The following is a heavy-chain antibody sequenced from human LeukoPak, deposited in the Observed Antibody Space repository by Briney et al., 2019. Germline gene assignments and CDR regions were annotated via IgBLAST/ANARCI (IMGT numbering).Heavy chain of an antibody. Sequence: GGSLRLSCAASGFTFSSSDMVWVRQAPGEGLDWVSGISTDGAGTVYADSVKGRFTISRDNSGDTLFLQMNSLRAEDTAVYYCTRLALVTTSGAFSDYWGQGTLVTVSS. V-gene: IGHV3-23*01. J-gene: IGHJ4*02. CDR2: ISTDGAGT. D-gene: IGHD4-17*01. CDR3: TRLALVTTSGAFSDY. CDR1: GFTFSSSD.